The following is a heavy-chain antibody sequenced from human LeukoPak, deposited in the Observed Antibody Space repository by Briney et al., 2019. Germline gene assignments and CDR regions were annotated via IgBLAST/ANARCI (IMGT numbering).Heavy chain of an antibody. CDR3: AREQSSGWLLVDY. CDR1: GFTFSSYS. J-gene: IGHJ4*02. CDR2: ISSSSSYI. D-gene: IGHD6-19*01. V-gene: IGHV3-21*01. Sequence: GGSLRLSCAASGFTFSSYSMNWVRQAPGKGLEWVSSISSSSSYIYYADSVKGRFTISRDNAKNSLYLQMNSLRAEDTAVYYCAREQSSGWLLVDYWGQGTLVTVSS.